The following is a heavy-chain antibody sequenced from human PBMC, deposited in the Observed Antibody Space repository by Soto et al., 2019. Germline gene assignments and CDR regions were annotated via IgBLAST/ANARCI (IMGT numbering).Heavy chain of an antibody. CDR2: IYYSGMS. J-gene: IGHJ4*02. Sequence: QVQLLESGPGLVKPSQTLSLICNVSGASISSGGYYWSWIRQRPGGGLEWLGFIYYSGMSHYNPSLKSRATMSVDTSKSQFSLKLISVTADDTAVYYCARTEWIQLWFDYWGQGALVTVS. V-gene: IGHV4-31*03. CDR3: ARTEWIQLWFDY. CDR1: GASISSGGYY. D-gene: IGHD5-18*01.